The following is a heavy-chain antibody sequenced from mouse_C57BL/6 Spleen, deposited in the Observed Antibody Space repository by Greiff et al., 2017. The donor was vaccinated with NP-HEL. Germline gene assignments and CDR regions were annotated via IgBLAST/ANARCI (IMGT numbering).Heavy chain of an antibody. J-gene: IGHJ3*01. Sequence: QVQLQQPGAELVRPGSSVKLSCKASGYTFTSYWMHWVKPRPIQGLEWIGNIDPSDSETHYNQKFKDKATLTVDKSSSTAYMQLSSLTSEDSAVYYCARSSYDGYSTWFAYWGQGTLVTVSA. V-gene: IGHV1-52*01. D-gene: IGHD2-3*01. CDR2: IDPSDSET. CDR3: ARSSYDGYSTWFAY. CDR1: GYTFTSYW.